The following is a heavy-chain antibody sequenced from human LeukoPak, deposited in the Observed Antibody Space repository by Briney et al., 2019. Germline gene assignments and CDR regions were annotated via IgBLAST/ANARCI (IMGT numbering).Heavy chain of an antibody. J-gene: IGHJ4*02. CDR3: AKGGDGYNYGSYFDY. CDR1: GFTFNNYA. CDR2: IRYDGNNA. D-gene: IGHD5-24*01. V-gene: IGHV3-30*02. Sequence: GGSLRLSCAASGFTFNNYAMSWVRQAPGKGLEWVAFIRYDGNNAFYVDSVKGRFTISRNNSKNTLYLQMNSLRAEDTAVYYCAKGGDGYNYGSYFDYWGQGTLVTVSS.